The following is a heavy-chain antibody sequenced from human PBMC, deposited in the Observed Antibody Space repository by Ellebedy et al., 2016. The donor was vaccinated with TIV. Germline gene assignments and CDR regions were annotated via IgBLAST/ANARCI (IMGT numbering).Heavy chain of an antibody. D-gene: IGHD4-17*01. CDR1: GFNFRSYW. CDR3: ARRGSYGDYAVQVNSWFDV. V-gene: IGHV3-7*01. J-gene: IGHJ5*02. CDR2: IYQDGSQK. Sequence: GESLKISCVVSGFNFRSYWMGWVRQASGKGLAWVANIYQDGSQKYYVDSAEGRFTISRDNAKNSLYLEMRSLRVEDTAMYYCARRGSYGDYAVQVNSWFDVWGQGIPVTVSP.